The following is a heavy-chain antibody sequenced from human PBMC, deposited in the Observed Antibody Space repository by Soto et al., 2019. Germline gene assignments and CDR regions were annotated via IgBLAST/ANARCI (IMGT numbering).Heavy chain of an antibody. CDR2: SYNSGST. V-gene: IGHV4-31*03. Sequence: QVQLQESGPGLVKPSQTLSLTCNVSGGSFSSGGYYWSWLRQHPGKGLEWIGYSYNSGSTYYNSSPKGRVTISPYTSKEQFSPNLISVTAADTAVYYCAGAGGGGLFDYWGQGTLVTVSS. J-gene: IGHJ4*02. CDR3: AGAGGGGLFDY. D-gene: IGHD3-10*01. CDR1: GGSFSSGGYY.